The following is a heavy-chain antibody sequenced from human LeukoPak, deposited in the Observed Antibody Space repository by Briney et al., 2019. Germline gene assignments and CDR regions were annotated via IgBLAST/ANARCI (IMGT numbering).Heavy chain of an antibody. Sequence: PSETLSLTCAVSGGSISSNSYYWGWIRQPPGKGLEWIGSIYYSGSTYYNPSLKSRVTISVDTSKNQFSLKLSSVTAADTAVYYCARSKQSDYWGQGTLVTVSS. J-gene: IGHJ4*02. V-gene: IGHV4-39*07. CDR2: IYYSGST. D-gene: IGHD6-19*01. CDR3: ARSKQSDY. CDR1: GGSISSNSYY.